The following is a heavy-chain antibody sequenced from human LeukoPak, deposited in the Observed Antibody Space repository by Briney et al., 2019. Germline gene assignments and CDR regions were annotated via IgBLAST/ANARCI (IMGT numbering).Heavy chain of an antibody. CDR3: ARGATVTPFSLKPAYFDY. J-gene: IGHJ4*02. CDR2: IYPGDSDT. V-gene: IGHV5-51*01. CDR1: GYSFTSYW. Sequence: GESLKISCKGSGYSFTSYWIGWVRQMRGKGLEWMGIIYPGDSDTRYSPSFQGQVTISADKSISTAYLQWSSLKASDTAMYYCARGATVTPFSLKPAYFDYWGQGTLVTVSS. D-gene: IGHD4-17*01.